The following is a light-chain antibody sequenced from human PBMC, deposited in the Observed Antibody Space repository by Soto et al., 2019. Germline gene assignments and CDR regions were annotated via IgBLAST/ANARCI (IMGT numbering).Light chain of an antibody. J-gene: IGKJ1*01. CDR3: HQSYSIPWK. CDR1: QTITSY. V-gene: IGKV1-39*01. CDR2: AAS. Sequence: DIQMTQSPSSLSASVGDRVTITCRASQTITSYLNWYQQKPGKAPKLLIYAASELHSGGPLRFSGSGAGTDFIITIDSRHPEDSATYYCHQSYSIPWKFGQWTQVEIK.